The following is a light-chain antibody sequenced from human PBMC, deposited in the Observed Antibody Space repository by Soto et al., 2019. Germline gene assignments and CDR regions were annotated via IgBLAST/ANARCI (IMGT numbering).Light chain of an antibody. CDR1: QSISSY. CDR2: DAS. V-gene: IGKV3-11*01. CDR3: QQRSDWPPWT. J-gene: IGKJ1*01. Sequence: EIVLTQSPATLSLSPGEGATLSCRASQSISSYLAWYQQKPGQAPRLLIYDASSRATVIPARFSGSGSGTDFTLTISSLEPEDFAVYYCQQRSDWPPWTFGQGTKVEIK.